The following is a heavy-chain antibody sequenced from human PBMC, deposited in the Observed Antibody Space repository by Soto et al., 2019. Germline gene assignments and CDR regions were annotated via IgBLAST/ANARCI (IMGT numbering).Heavy chain of an antibody. D-gene: IGHD1-26*01. CDR2: INNDGSRT. Sequence: EVQVVESGGALVQPGGSLRLSCAASGFTLSNYWMHWVRQVPGEGLVWVSSINNDGSRTWYGDSVRGRIAMSRDNARNLVYLQMISLRAEDTAVYYCGTTFEYGGQGALVTVSS. CDR1: GFTLSNYW. CDR3: GTTFEY. J-gene: IGHJ4*02. V-gene: IGHV3-74*01.